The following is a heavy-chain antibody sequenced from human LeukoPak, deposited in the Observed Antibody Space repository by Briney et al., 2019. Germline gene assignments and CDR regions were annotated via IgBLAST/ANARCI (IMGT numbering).Heavy chain of an antibody. J-gene: IGHJ2*01. CDR1: GFTFSNYG. V-gene: IGHV3-21*01. CDR2: ISSSGSFI. D-gene: IGHD4-11*01. CDR3: ARNDYPKSYWYFDL. Sequence: SGGSLRLSCVGSGFTFSNYGIHWVRQAPGKGLEWVSAISSSGSFIFYADSVKGRFTISRDNAKNSVYLQMSSLRAEDTAVYYCARNDYPKSYWYFDLWGRGTLVTVSS.